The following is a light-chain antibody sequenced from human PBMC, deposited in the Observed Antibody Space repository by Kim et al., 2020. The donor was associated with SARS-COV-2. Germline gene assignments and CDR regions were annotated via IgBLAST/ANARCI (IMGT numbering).Light chain of an antibody. CDR2: AAS. CDR3: QQGYST. V-gene: IGKV1-39*01. J-gene: IGKJ2*01. CDR1: QSISTF. Sequence: DIQMTQSPSSLSASVGDRVTITCRASQSISTFLNWYQQKPGKAPKLLIYAASSLPSGVPSRFSGSGSGTDFTLTISSLQPEDFATYYGQQGYSTFGQGTKLEIK.